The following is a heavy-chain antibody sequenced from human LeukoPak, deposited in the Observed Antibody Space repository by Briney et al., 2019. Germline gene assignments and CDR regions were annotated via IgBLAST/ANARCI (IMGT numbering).Heavy chain of an antibody. CDR3: ARATSANEYSYGFHFDY. V-gene: IGHV1-69*13. CDR1: GTTFRSYA. CDR2: IIPSFGTV. J-gene: IGHJ4*02. D-gene: IGHD5-18*01. Sequence: SVKVSCKASGTTFRSYAINWVRQAPGQGLEWMGAIIPSFGTVKYAQKFQGRVTMTADESTSTAYMDLNYLRSDDTAVYFCARATSANEYSYGFHFDYWGQGTLVTVSS.